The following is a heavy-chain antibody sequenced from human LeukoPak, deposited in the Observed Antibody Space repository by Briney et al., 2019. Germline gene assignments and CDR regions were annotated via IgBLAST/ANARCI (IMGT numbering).Heavy chain of an antibody. CDR3: ARAHYYDSSGPVAYMDV. D-gene: IGHD3-22*01. Sequence: SVKVSCKASGGTFSSYAISWVRQAPGQGLEWMGGIIPIFGTANYAQKFQGRVTITADKSTSTAYMELSSLRSEDTAVYYCARAHYYDSSGPVAYMDVWGKGTTVTVSS. CDR1: GGTFSSYA. V-gene: IGHV1-69*06. CDR2: IIPIFGTA. J-gene: IGHJ6*03.